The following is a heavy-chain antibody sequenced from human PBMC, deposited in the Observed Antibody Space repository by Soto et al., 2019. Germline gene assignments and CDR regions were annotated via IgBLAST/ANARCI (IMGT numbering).Heavy chain of an antibody. CDR2: ISAAGDP. CDR3: ASTDRDFYGVDV. CDR1: GFTFRNYD. V-gene: IGHV3-13*05. J-gene: IGHJ6*02. Sequence: EVQLVESGGGLVQPGGSLRLSCEASGFTFRNYDMHWVRQGTGKGLEWVSGISAAGDPDYADSVEGRFTISRENAQNSFFLQMNSLRVGDTAVYYCASTDRDFYGVDVWGQGTTVIVSS.